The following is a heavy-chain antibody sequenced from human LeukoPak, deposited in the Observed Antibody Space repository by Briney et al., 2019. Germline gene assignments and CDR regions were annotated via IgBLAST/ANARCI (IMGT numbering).Heavy chain of an antibody. V-gene: IGHV5-51*01. CDR3: ARQEYCSGASCYTWFDP. J-gene: IGHJ5*02. D-gene: IGHD2-15*01. CDR1: GYIINNYW. CDR2: IYPADSDI. Sequence: GESLKISRKGSGYIINNYWIAWVRQMPGKGLEWMGIIYPADSDIRYSPSFQGQVTISADKSISTAYLQWNSLKASDTAMYYCARQEYCSGASCYTWFDPWGQGTLVTVSS.